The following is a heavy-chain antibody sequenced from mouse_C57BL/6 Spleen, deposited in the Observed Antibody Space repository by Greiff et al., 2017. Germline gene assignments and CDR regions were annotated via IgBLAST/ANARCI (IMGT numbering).Heavy chain of an antibody. CDR2: IHPSDSDT. CDR3: TRGGFSFAY. V-gene: IGHV1-74*01. J-gene: IGHJ3*01. Sequence: QVQLKQPGAELVKPGASVKVSCKASGYTFTSYWMHWVKQRPGQGLEWIGRIHPSDSDTNYNQKFKGKATLTVDKSSSPAYMQLSSLKSEDSEVYYGTRGGFSFAYWGQGTLVTVSA. CDR1: GYTFTSYW.